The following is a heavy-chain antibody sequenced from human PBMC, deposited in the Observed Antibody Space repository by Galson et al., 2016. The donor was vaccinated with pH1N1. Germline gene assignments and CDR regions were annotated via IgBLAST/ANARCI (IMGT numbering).Heavy chain of an antibody. CDR2: IRGGGTDI. Sequence: SLRLSCAASGFIFSDYAMNWVRQAPGKGLECISYIRGGGTDIHYADSVRGRFTISRDDAKNSLYLQMSSLRAEDTALYYCVRDHLWAFDYWGQGVQVTVSS. D-gene: IGHD1-26*01. CDR3: VRDHLWAFDY. CDR1: GFIFSDYA. V-gene: IGHV3-48*03. J-gene: IGHJ4*02.